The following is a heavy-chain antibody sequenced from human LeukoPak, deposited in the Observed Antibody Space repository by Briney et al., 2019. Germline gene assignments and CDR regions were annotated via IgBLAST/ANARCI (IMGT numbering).Heavy chain of an antibody. J-gene: IGHJ6*02. Sequence: GASVKVSCKASGGTFSSYAISWVRQAPGQGLEWMGGITPIVDTANYAQKFQGRVTITADESTSTAYMELSSLRSEDTAVYYCARVSIAARLNYYYGMDVWGQGTTVTVSS. CDR1: GGTFSSYA. CDR3: ARVSIAARLNYYYGMDV. D-gene: IGHD6-6*01. V-gene: IGHV1-69*13. CDR2: ITPIVDTA.